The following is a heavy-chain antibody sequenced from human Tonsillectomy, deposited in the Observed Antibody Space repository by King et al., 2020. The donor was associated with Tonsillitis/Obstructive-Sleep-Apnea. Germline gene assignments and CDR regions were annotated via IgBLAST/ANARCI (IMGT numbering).Heavy chain of an antibody. Sequence: VQLVESGGGLVQPGGSLRLSCAVSGFTSSDHHMDWVRQAPGKGLEWVGGSRRKADSYSTEYAASVKGRFTLSRDDSKNSLSLQMNSLKTEDTAVYYCGRLGGWLGGNAPFDVWGQGTMVTVSS. CDR2: SRRKADSYST. CDR3: GRLGGWLGGNAPFDV. CDR1: GFTSSDHH. D-gene: IGHD6-19*01. V-gene: IGHV3-72*01. J-gene: IGHJ3*01.